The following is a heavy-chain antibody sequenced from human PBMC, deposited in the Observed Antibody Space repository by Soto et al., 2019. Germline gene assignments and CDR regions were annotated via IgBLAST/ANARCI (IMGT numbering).Heavy chain of an antibody. V-gene: IGHV4-59*01. CDR3: ARLVTGEAAGTFWFDP. CDR1: GGSISSYY. J-gene: IGHJ5*02. CDR2: MYYTGDT. D-gene: IGHD1-1*01. Sequence: SETLSLTCTVSGGSISSYYWSWIRRPPGREMEWIGYMYYTGDTNYNPSLKSRVSISIDKSKNLFSLNLTSVTAADTAIYYCARLVTGEAAGTFWFDPWGQGTQVT.